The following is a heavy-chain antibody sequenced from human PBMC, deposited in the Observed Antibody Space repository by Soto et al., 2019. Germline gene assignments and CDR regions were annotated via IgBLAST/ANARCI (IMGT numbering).Heavy chain of an antibody. CDR3: AREVGHHWFDP. V-gene: IGHV4-31*03. J-gene: IGHJ5*02. CDR2: IYYSGST. CDR1: GGSISSGGYY. Sequence: KASETLSLTCTVSGGSISSGGYYWSWIRQHPGKGLEWIGYIYYSGSTYYSPSLKSRVTISVDTSKNQFSLKLSSVTAADTAVYYCAREVGHHWFDPWGQGTLVTVSS.